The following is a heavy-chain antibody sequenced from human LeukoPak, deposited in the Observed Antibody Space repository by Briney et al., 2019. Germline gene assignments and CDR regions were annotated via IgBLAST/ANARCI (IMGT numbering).Heavy chain of an antibody. CDR1: GFTFGDYA. Sequence: GGSLRLSCTASGFTFGDYAMSWVRQAPGKGLEWVGFIRSKPYGGTTEYAASVKGRFTISRDDSRSIAYLQMTSLKTEDTAVYYCTREAPGGDYYDSSGYGTSYWGQGTLVTVSS. J-gene: IGHJ4*02. CDR2: IRSKPYGGTT. CDR3: TREAPGGDYYDSSGYGTSY. V-gene: IGHV3-49*04. D-gene: IGHD3-22*01.